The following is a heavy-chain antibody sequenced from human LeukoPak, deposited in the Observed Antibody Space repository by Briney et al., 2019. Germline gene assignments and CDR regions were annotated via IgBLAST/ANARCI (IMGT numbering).Heavy chain of an antibody. J-gene: IGHJ6*02. Sequence: GGSLRLSCAASGFTFDDYAMHWVRQAPGKGLEWVSGISWNSGSIGYADSVKGRFTISRDNAKNSLYLQMNSLRAEDTALYYCAKVSYGDSPLGGMDVWGQGTTVTVSS. CDR1: GFTFDDYA. CDR3: AKVSYGDSPLGGMDV. D-gene: IGHD4-17*01. V-gene: IGHV3-9*01. CDR2: ISWNSGSI.